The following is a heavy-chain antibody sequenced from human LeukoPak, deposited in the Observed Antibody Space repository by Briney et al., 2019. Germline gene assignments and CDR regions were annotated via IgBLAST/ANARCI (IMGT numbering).Heavy chain of an antibody. CDR1: GGTFSSYA. J-gene: IGHJ5*02. V-gene: IGHV1-69*13. CDR3: ARAAHYDILTGNTRWFDP. D-gene: IGHD3-9*01. Sequence: SVKVSCKASGGTFSSYAISRVRQAPGQGLEWMGGIIPIFGTANYAQKFQGRVTITADESTSTAYMELSSLRSEDTAVYYCARAAHYDILTGNTRWFDPWGQGTLVTVSS. CDR2: IIPIFGTA.